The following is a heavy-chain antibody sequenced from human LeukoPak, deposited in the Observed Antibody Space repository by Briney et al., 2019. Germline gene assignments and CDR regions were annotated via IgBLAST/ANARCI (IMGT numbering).Heavy chain of an antibody. CDR3: AREERLIAATGRGAFDY. CDR1: GYTFTSYG. Sequence: GASVKVSCKASGYTFTSYGISWVRQAPGQGLEWMGWISAYNGNTNYAQKLQGRVTMTTDTSTSTAYMELRSPRSDDTAVYYCAREERLIAATGRGAFDYWGQGTLVTVSS. J-gene: IGHJ4*02. V-gene: IGHV1-18*01. D-gene: IGHD6-13*01. CDR2: ISAYNGNT.